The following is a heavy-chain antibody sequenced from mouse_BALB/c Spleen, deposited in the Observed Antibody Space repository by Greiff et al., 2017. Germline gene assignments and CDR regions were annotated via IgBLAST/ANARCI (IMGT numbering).Heavy chain of an antibody. D-gene: IGHD1-1*01. Sequence: VQLKESGGGLVKPGGSLKLSCAASGFTFSSYTMSWVRQTPEKRLEWVATISSGGSYTYYPDSVKGRFTISRDNAKNTLYLQMSSLKSEDTAMYYCTRDGSYYYGSGAYWGQGTLVTGSA. V-gene: IGHV5-6-4*01. CDR3: TRDGSYYYGSGAY. CDR2: ISSGGSYT. CDR1: GFTFSSYT. J-gene: IGHJ3*01.